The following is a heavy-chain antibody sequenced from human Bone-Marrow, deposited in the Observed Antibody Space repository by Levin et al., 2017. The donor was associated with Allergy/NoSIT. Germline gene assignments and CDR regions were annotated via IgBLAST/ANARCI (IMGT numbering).Heavy chain of an antibody. D-gene: IGHD3-16*02. V-gene: IGHV1-46*01. CDR1: GYTFTSYY. CDR3: ARDAVMITFGGVIAPGYFDY. CDR2: INPSGGST. Sequence: PGGSLRLSCKASGYTFTSYYMHWVRQAPGQGLEWMGIINPSGGSTSYAQKFQGRVTMTRDTSTSTVYMELSSLRSEDTAVYYCARDAVMITFGGVIAPGYFDYWGQGTLVTVSS. J-gene: IGHJ4*02.